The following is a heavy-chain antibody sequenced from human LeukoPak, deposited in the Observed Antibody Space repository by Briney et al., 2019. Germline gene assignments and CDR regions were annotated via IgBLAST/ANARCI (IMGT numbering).Heavy chain of an antibody. CDR2: INHSGST. CDR1: GGSFSGYY. J-gene: IGHJ3*02. Sequence: PSETLPLTCAVYGGSFSGYYWSWIRQPPGKGLEWIGEINHSGSTNYNPSLKSRVTISVDTSKNQFSLKLSSVTAADTAVYYCARRRYYDFWSGYLGPDAFDIWGQGTMVTVSS. CDR3: ARRRYYDFWSGYLGPDAFDI. V-gene: IGHV4-34*01. D-gene: IGHD3-3*01.